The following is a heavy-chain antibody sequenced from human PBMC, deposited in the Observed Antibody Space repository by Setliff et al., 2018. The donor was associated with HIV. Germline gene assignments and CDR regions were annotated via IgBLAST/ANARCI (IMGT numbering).Heavy chain of an antibody. CDR2: IHPGDSDT. CDR1: GYSFSSYW. J-gene: IGHJ3*02. D-gene: IGHD3-22*01. CDR3: ARITYYYDSSAYLLYDAFDI. Sequence: GESLKISCQGSGYSFSSYWIGWVRQMPGKGLEWMGIIHPGDSDTRYSPSFQGQVIISAGRSINTAYLQWNSLKASDTAMYYCARITYYYDSSAYLLYDAFDIWGQGTMVTVSS. V-gene: IGHV5-51*01.